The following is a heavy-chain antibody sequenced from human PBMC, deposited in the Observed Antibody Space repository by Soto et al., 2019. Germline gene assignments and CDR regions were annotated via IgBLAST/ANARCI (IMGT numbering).Heavy chain of an antibody. CDR1: GGSFSGYY. Sequence: SETLSLTCAVYGGSFSGYYWSWILQPPGKGLEWIGEINHSGSTNYNPSLKSRVTISVDTSKNQFSLKLSSVTAADTAVYYCARGLKGYFDWLFSTDFDYWGQGTLVT. D-gene: IGHD3-9*01. CDR2: INHSGST. CDR3: ARGLKGYFDWLFSTDFDY. J-gene: IGHJ4*02. V-gene: IGHV4-34*01.